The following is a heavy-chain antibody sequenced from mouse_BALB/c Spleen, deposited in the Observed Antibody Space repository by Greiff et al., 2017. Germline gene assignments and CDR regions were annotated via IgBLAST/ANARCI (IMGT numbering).Heavy chain of an antibody. CDR1: GFAFSSYD. V-gene: IGHV5-12-1*01. Sequence: EVKLVESGGGLVKPGGSLKLSCAASGFAFSSYDMSWVRQTPEKRLEWVAYISSGGGSTYYPDTVKGRFTISRDNAKNTLYLQMSSLKSEDTAMYYCARLWAYYFDYWGQGTSVTVSS. CDR3: ARLWAYYFDY. D-gene: IGHD1-1*01. CDR2: ISSGGGST. J-gene: IGHJ4*01.